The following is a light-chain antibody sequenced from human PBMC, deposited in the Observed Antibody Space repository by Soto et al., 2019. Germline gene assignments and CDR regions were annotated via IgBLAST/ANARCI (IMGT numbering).Light chain of an antibody. CDR3: QQRFNWPRFT. CDR2: DAS. Sequence: EIGVTQSPATLSLSPVERATLSCRASQSVSSYLAWYQQKPGQAPRLLIYDASNRATGIPARFSGGGSGTDFTLTISSLEPEDFAVYYCQQRFNWPRFTFGQGTKLEIK. J-gene: IGKJ2*01. CDR1: QSVSSY. V-gene: IGKV3-11*01.